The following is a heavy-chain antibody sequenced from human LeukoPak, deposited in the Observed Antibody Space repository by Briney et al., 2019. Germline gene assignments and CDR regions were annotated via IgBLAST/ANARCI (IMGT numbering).Heavy chain of an antibody. CDR3: ARETAPMDARGWLQYPADFDP. CDR1: GGTFSSYA. CDR2: IIPILGIA. V-gene: IGHV1-69*04. J-gene: IGHJ5*02. Sequence: GASVKVSCKASGGTFSSYAISWVRQAPGQGLEWMGRIIPILGIANYAQKFQGRVTITADKSTSTAYMELSSLRSEDTAVYYCARETAPMDARGWLQYPADFDPWGQGTLVTVSS. D-gene: IGHD5-24*01.